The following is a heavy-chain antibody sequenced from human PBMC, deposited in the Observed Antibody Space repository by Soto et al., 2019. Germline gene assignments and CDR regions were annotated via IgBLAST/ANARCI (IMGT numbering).Heavy chain of an antibody. V-gene: IGHV1-8*01. Sequence: QVQLVQSGAEVKKPGASVKVSCKASGYTFTSYDINWVRQATGQGLEWMGWMNPNSGNTGYAQKFQGRVTMTRNTSISTDYMELSSLRSEDTAVYYCARGGIVATIPYYYYYYGMDVWGQGTTVTVSS. CDR1: GYTFTSYD. J-gene: IGHJ6*02. CDR3: ARGGIVATIPYYYYYYGMDV. CDR2: MNPNSGNT. D-gene: IGHD5-12*01.